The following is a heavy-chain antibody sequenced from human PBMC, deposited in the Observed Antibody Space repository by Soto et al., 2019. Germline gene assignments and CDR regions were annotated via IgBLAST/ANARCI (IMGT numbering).Heavy chain of an antibody. J-gene: IGHJ6*03. CDR3: TRDRDIVVVPAFGPIYYYYMDV. V-gene: IGHV3-49*03. D-gene: IGHD2-2*01. Sequence: GGSLRLSCTASGFTFGDYAMSWFRQAPGKGLEWVGFIRSKAYGGTTEYAASVKGRFTISRDDSKSIAYLQMNSLKTEDTAVYYCTRDRDIVVVPAFGPIYYYYMDVWGKGTTVTVSS. CDR2: IRSKAYGGTT. CDR1: GFTFGDYA.